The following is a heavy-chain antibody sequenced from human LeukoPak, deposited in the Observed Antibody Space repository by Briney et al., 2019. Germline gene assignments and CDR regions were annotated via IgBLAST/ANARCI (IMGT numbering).Heavy chain of an antibody. D-gene: IGHD6-13*01. CDR1: GIILNGYW. J-gene: IGHJ4*02. V-gene: IGHV3-7*01. CDR3: AIDTSAEKGQQLAN. CDR2: VNQVGNEK. Sequence: GGSLRLSCAASGIILNGYWVSWVRQAPGKGLEWVANVNQVGNEKYYVDSVKGRFAISKDNAKNSLYLQMNSLRAEDTAVYYCAIDTSAEKGQQLANWGQGTLVTVSS.